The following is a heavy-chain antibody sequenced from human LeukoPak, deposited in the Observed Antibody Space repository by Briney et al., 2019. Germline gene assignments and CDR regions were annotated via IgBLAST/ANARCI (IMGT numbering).Heavy chain of an antibody. CDR3: ARGSTLNSYAFDI. J-gene: IGHJ3*02. CDR2: INHSGST. D-gene: IGHD6-13*01. V-gene: IGHV4-39*07. Sequence: PSETLSLTCTVSGGSISSSSYYWGWIRQPPGKGLEWIGEINHSGSTNYNPSLKSRVTISVDTSKNQFSLKLSSVTAADTAVYYCARGSTLNSYAFDIWGQGTMVTVSS. CDR1: GGSISSSSYY.